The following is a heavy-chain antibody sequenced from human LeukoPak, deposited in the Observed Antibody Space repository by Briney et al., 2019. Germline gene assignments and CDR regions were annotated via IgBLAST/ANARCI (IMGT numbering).Heavy chain of an antibody. Sequence: SETLSLTCAVSGYSISSGYYWGWIRQPPGKGLEWIGSIYHSGSTYYNPSLKSRVTISVDTSKNQFSLKLSSVTAADTAVYYCARLITGTTTAIDIWGQGTMVTVSS. CDR1: GYSISSGYY. CDR3: ARLITGTTTAIDI. V-gene: IGHV4-38-2*01. CDR2: IYHSGST. J-gene: IGHJ3*02. D-gene: IGHD1-7*01.